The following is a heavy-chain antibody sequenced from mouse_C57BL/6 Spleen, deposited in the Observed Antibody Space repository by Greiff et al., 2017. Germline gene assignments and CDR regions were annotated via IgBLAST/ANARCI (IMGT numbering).Heavy chain of an antibody. CDR1: GFSLTSYG. Sequence: VKLMESGPGLVQPSQSLSITCTVSGFSLTSYGVHWVRQSPGKGLEWLGVIWRGGSTDYNAAFMSRLSITKDNSKSQVFFKMNSLQADDTAIYYCAKEGTAQATGFAYWGQGTLVTVSA. CDR3: AKEGTAQATGFAY. D-gene: IGHD3-2*02. J-gene: IGHJ3*01. V-gene: IGHV2-5*01. CDR2: IWRGGST.